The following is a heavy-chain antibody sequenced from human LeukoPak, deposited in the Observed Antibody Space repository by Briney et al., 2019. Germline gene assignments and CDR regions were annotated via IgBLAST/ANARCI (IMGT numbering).Heavy chain of an antibody. D-gene: IGHD2-15*01. V-gene: IGHV1-18*01. CDR2: ISAYNGNT. J-gene: IGHJ6*02. CDR1: GYTFTSYD. CDR3: ARYVVVVAATPALYYYYGMDV. Sequence: GASVMVSCKASGYTFTSYDINWVRQAPGQGLEWMGWISAYNGNTNYAQKLQGRVTMTTDTSTSTAYMELRSLRSDDTAVYYCARYVVVVAATPALYYYYGMDVWGQGTTVTVSS.